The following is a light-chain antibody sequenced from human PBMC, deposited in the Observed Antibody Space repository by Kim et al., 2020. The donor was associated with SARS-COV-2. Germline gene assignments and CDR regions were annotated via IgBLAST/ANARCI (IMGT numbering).Light chain of an antibody. V-gene: IGKV3-15*01. CDR3: QQYNDWPLT. CDR2: GVS. Sequence: EIVMMQSPATLSVFPGERATLSCRASQTISSDLAWYQQKPGQAPRLLIYGVSTRATGIPATFIGSGSGTEFTLTISSLQSEDFAIYYCQQYNDWPLTFGGGTKVDIK. CDR1: QTISSD. J-gene: IGKJ4*01.